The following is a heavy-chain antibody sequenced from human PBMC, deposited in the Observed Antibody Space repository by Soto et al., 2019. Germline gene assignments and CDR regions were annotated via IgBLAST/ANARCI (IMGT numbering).Heavy chain of an antibody. CDR1: GGTFSSYA. CDR3: ARGRIAAAGTRWFDP. V-gene: IGHV1-69*01. J-gene: IGHJ5*02. Sequence: QVQLVQSGAEVKKPGSSVKVSCKASGGTFSSYAISWVRQAPGQGLEWMGGIIPIFGRANYAQKCQGGVTITADESTSTAYMERSSLRSEDTAVYYCARGRIAAAGTRWFDPWGQGTLVTVSS. D-gene: IGHD6-13*01. CDR2: IIPIFGRA.